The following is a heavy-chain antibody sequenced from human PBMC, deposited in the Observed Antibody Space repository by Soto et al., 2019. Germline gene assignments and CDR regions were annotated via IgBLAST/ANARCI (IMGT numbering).Heavy chain of an antibody. D-gene: IGHD2-15*01. CDR3: ATRQGCSYNWFDP. V-gene: IGHV4-39*01. J-gene: IGHJ5*02. CDR2: AYYSGST. CDR1: GGSISSSRDS. Sequence: DTLSLTYPLAGGSISSSRDSWGGIRHLPGKGLEWIGSAYYSGSTDYNPSLKRHVTMSVDTSKNQFSLKLSSVTAADTAVYYCATRQGCSYNWFDPWGQGTLVSVSS.